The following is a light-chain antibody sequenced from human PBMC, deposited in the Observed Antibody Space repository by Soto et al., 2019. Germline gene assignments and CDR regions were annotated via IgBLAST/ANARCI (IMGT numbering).Light chain of an antibody. J-gene: IGLJ3*02. V-gene: IGLV1-44*01. Sequence: QLVLTQPPSVSGTPGQRVTISCSGSSSNIGSNTVNWYQQFPGTAPKLLIYSNIQRPSGVPDRVSGSKSGTSASLAISGLQSEDEADYFCAAWDDSLNGPVFGGGTKLTVL. CDR1: SSNIGSNT. CDR3: AAWDDSLNGPV. CDR2: SNI.